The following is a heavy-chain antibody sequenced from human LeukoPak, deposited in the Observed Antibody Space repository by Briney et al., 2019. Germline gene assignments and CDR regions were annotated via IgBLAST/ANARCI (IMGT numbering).Heavy chain of an antibody. CDR1: GGTFSSYA. D-gene: IGHD6-19*01. V-gene: IGHV1-69*06. CDR3: ARGEGQAVASFDY. Sequence: VASVRVSCKASGGTFSSYAISWVRQAPGQGLEWMGGIIPIFGTANYAQKFQGRVTITADKSTSTAYMELSSLRPEDTAVYYCARGEGQAVASFDYWGQGTLVTVSS. J-gene: IGHJ4*02. CDR2: IIPIFGTA.